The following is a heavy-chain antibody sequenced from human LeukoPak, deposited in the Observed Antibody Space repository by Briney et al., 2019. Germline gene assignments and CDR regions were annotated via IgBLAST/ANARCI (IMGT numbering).Heavy chain of an antibody. CDR3: ARLLGSSAFDI. CDR2: IYYSGTT. CDR1: GGSISSYY. Sequence: PSETLSLTCTVSGGSISSYYWSWIRQPPGKGREWIGYIYYSGTTNYNPSLRSRVTISVDTSKNQFSLKLSSVTAADTAVYYCARLLGSSAFDIWGQGTMVTVSS. J-gene: IGHJ3*02. V-gene: IGHV4-59*01. D-gene: IGHD1-26*01.